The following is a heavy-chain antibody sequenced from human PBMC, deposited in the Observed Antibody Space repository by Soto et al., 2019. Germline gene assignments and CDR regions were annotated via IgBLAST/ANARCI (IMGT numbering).Heavy chain of an antibody. V-gene: IGHV4-30-2*01. D-gene: IGHD4-17*01. CDR3: ARTVTTGPFFDF. CDR1: GGSISMNGYS. Sequence: QLHLQESGSGLVKPSQTLSLTCAVSGGSISMNGYSWSWIRQPPRKGLEWIGYIYHSWSTYYNPSLKSRVSISVDRSNNRFSLNLSSVTAADTAVYYCARTVTTGPFFDFWGQGTLVTVSS. J-gene: IGHJ4*02. CDR2: IYHSWST.